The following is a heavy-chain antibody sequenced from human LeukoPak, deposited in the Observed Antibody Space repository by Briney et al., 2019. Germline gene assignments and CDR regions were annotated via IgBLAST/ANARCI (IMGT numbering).Heavy chain of an antibody. CDR1: GGTFSSYA. CDR2: IIPIFGTA. J-gene: IGHJ4*02. D-gene: IGHD3-3*01. V-gene: IGHV1-69*05. CDR3: ARGWIAGHNDFWSGYLDY. Sequence: SVKVSCKASGGTFSSYAISWVRQAPGQGLEWMGGIIPIFGTANYAQKFQGRVTITTDESTSTAYMELSSLRSEDTAVYYCARGWIAGHNDFWSGYLDYWDQGTLVTVSS.